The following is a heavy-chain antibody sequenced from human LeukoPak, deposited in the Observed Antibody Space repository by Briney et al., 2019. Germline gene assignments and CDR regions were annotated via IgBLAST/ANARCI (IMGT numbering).Heavy chain of an antibody. CDR1: GGSISSSSYY. J-gene: IGHJ4*02. CDR3: ARRERAAAGTGPFDY. CDR2: IYYSGST. V-gene: IGHV4-39*01. Sequence: SETLSLTCTVSGGSISSSSYYWGWIRQPPGKGLEWIGSIYYSGSTYYNPSLKSRVTISVDTSKNQFSLKLSSVTAADTAVYYCARRERAAAGTGPFDYWGQGTLVTVSS. D-gene: IGHD6-13*01.